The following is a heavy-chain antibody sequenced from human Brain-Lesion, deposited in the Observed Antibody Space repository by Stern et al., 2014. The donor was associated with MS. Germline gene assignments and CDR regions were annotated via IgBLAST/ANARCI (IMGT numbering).Heavy chain of an antibody. CDR3: ARGITIFGVVITSFDY. J-gene: IGHJ4*02. Sequence: QVQLVESGAEVKKPGASVKVSCKASGYTFTSYAMHWVRQAPGQRVEWMGWINAGNGNPKYSQKFQGIVTITRDTSASTAYMELSSLRSEDTAVYYCARGITIFGVVITSFDYWGQGTLVTVSS. CDR1: GYTFTSYA. CDR2: INAGNGNP. D-gene: IGHD3-3*01. V-gene: IGHV1-3*01.